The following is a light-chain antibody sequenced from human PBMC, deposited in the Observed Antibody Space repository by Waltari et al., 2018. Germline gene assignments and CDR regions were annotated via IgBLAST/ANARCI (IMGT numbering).Light chain of an antibody. CDR2: DVS. CDR1: RGDVGAHNY. V-gene: IGLV2-14*03. J-gene: IGLJ2*01. CDR3: NSYTSSTNVV. Sequence: QSVLPQSASVSWSPGQSITISCTGTRGDVGAHNYASWYQQHPGKAPQLIIYDVSKRPSGVSKRISASQSGNTASLTISGLQAEDEAHYYCNSYTSSTNVVFGWGTKLTVL.